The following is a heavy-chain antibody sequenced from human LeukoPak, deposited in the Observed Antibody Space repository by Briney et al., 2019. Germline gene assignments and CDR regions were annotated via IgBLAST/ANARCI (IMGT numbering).Heavy chain of an antibody. CDR1: GGSFSGYY. CDR3: ARGPFLQQLGH. CDR2: INHSGST. V-gene: IGHV4-34*01. D-gene: IGHD6-13*01. J-gene: IGHJ4*02. Sequence: SETLSLTCAVYGGSFSGYYWSWIRQPPGKGLEWIGEINHSGSTNYNPSLKSRVAISVDTSKNQFSLKLSSVTAADTAVYYCARGPFLQQLGHWGQGTLVTVSS.